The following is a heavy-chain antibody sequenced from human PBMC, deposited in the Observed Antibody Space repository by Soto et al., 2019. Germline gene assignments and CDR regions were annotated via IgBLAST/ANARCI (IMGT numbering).Heavy chain of an antibody. CDR3: ARVARGSSYYYGMGV. V-gene: IGHV4-59*04. CDR2: IYYSGST. Sequence: SETLSLTCTVSGGSISSYYWSWIRQPPGKGLEWIGYIYYSGSTYYNPSLKSRVTISVDTSKNQFSLKLSSVTAADTAVYYCARVARGSSYYYGMGVWGQGTTVTVSS. D-gene: IGHD3-10*01. J-gene: IGHJ6*02. CDR1: GGSISSYY.